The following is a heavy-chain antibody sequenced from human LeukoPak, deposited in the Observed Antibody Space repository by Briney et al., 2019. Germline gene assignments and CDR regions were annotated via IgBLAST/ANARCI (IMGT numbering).Heavy chain of an antibody. J-gene: IGHJ6*02. CDR3: ARERPNLYSSSWAPIPHNYYFGMDV. D-gene: IGHD6-13*01. V-gene: IGHV4-4*07. CDR1: GGSLCSYY. CDR2: IYTSGST. Sequence: SEALSVTCTVSGGSLCSYYWSLIRPPAGKGLGWIGRIYTSGSTNYNPSLKSRVTRSLNTSKNQLSLKLSSVTAADTAVYYCARERPNLYSSSWAPIPHNYYFGMDVWGQGTTVTVSS.